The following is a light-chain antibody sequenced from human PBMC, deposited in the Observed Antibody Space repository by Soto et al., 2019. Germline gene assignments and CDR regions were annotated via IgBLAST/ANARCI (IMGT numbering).Light chain of an antibody. CDR3: QQYDYWPIT. V-gene: IGKV3-15*01. CDR2: GAS. J-gene: IGKJ5*01. CDR1: QSVADN. Sequence: EVVMTQSPATLSVSPGEIATLSCRSSQSVADNLAWFQQKPGQRPRLLIYGASTRATGIPARFSGSGSETDFTLTVSSLRSEDSAVYYCQQYDYWPITFGQGTRLEIK.